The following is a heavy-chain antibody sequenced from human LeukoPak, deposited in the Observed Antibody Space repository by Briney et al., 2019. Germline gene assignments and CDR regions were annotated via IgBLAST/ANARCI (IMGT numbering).Heavy chain of an antibody. CDR2: SSTSGST. CDR3: ARGGRWFDP. Sequence: SETLSLTCSVSGGAITSDYWSWIRQTAGKGLEWIGRSSTSGSTNFNPSLKSRVTMSIDTSKNQFSLKVTSVTAADTAVYYCARGGRWFDPWGQGTLVTVSS. V-gene: IGHV4-4*07. J-gene: IGHJ5*02. CDR1: GGAITSDY.